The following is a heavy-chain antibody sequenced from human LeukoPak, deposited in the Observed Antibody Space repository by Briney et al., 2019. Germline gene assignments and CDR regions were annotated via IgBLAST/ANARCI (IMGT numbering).Heavy chain of an antibody. Sequence: GGSLRLSCAASGFTFSSYGMQWVRQAPGKGLEGVAFIRYDGSNKYYADSVKGRFTISRDNSKNTLYLQMNSLRAEDTAVYYCAKVRRQLLFFSGSGYLDCWGQGTLVTVSS. CDR3: AKVRRQLLFFSGSGYLDC. CDR2: IRYDGSNK. CDR1: GFTFSSYG. D-gene: IGHD5-18*01. V-gene: IGHV3-30*02. J-gene: IGHJ4*02.